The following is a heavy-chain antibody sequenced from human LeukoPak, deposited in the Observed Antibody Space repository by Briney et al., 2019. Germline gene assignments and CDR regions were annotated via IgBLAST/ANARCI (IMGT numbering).Heavy chain of an antibody. CDR2: IYYTGST. Sequence: GSLRLSCAASGFTFSSYSMNWVRQPPGKGLEWIGSIYYTGSTYYNPSLKSRVTISVDTSKNQFSLKLRSVTAADTAVYYCARRPTSGTYGYYFDYWGQGTLVTVSS. CDR3: ARRPTSGTYGYYFDY. V-gene: IGHV4-39*01. D-gene: IGHD1-26*01. J-gene: IGHJ4*02. CDR1: GFTFSSYSMN.